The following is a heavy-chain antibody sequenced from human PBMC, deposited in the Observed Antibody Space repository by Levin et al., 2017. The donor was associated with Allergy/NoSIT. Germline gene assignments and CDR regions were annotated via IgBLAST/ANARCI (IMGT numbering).Heavy chain of an antibody. CDR3: ARDFGELDSGWYSY. CDR1: GFTFSSYG. Sequence: GGSLRLSCAASGFTFSSYGMHWVRQAPGKGLEWVAVIWYDGSNKYYADSVKGRFTISRDNSKNTLYLQMNSLRAEDTAVYYCARDFGELDSGWYSYWGQGTLVTVSS. D-gene: IGHD6-19*01. CDR2: IWYDGSNK. V-gene: IGHV3-33*01. J-gene: IGHJ4*02.